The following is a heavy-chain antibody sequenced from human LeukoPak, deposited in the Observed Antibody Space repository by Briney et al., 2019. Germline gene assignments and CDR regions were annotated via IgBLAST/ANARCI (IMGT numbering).Heavy chain of an antibody. Sequence: PGGSLRLSCAASGFTFSSYWMSWVRQAPGKGLEWVANMNQDEGHKDYVDSVKGRFTVSRDNAKNSLYLQMNSLRVDDTAVYYCVRGVEHWGQGTLVTVSS. J-gene: IGHJ1*01. D-gene: IGHD3-10*01. CDR1: GFTFSSYW. CDR2: MNQDEGHK. CDR3: VRGVEH. V-gene: IGHV3-7*04.